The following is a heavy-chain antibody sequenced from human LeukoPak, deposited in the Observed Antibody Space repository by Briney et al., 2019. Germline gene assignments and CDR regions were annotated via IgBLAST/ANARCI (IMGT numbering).Heavy chain of an antibody. CDR1: GYSISSGYY. CDR3: ARDPLGTAMVTIDY. J-gene: IGHJ4*02. V-gene: IGHV4-38-2*02. Sequence: SETLSLTCAVSGYSISSGYYWGWIRQPPGKGLEWIGSIYHSGSTYYNPPLKSRVTISVDTSKNQFSPKLSSVTAADTAVYCCARDPLGTAMVTIDYWGQGTLVTVSS. CDR2: IYHSGST. D-gene: IGHD5-18*01.